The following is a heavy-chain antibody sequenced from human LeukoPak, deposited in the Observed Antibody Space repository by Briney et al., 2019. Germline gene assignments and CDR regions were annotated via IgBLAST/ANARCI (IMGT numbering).Heavy chain of an antibody. CDR3: ARDAGHSSSSPLDV. J-gene: IGHJ6*02. CDR2: MYRSGST. D-gene: IGHD6-6*01. V-gene: IGHV3-53*04. CDR1: GFNVSTNY. Sequence: GGSLRLSCAASGFNVSTNYLSWVRQAPGKGLEWVSVMYRSGSTYYADSVKGRFTISGHNSKNTVYLLMNSLRVEDTAVYYCARDAGHSSSSPLDVWGQGTTVTVSS.